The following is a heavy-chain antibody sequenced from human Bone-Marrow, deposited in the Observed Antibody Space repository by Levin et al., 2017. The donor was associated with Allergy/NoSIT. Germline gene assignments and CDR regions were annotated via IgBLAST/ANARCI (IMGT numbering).Heavy chain of an antibody. CDR2: ISGSGEST. D-gene: IGHD6-13*01. CDR1: GFTFSSYD. Sequence: LSLTCAASGFTFSSYDLTWVRQAAGKGLEWVSGISGSGESTYYADSVKGRFTISRDNSKNTLYPQMNSLRAGDTAVYYCAKAGYPARDQWGQGTLVTVSS. J-gene: IGHJ4*02. V-gene: IGHV3-23*01. CDR3: AKAGYPARDQ.